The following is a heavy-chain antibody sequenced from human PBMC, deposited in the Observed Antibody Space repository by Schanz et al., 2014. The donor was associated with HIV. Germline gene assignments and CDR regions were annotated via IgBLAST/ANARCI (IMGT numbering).Heavy chain of an antibody. CDR2: INPNSGGT. CDR3: ARGPKWEGLMDV. D-gene: IGHD1-26*01. Sequence: QVQLVQSGAEVKKPGASVKVSCKASAYTFTGYYMHWIRQAPGQGLEWMGWINPNSGGTNYAQKFQGRVTMTRDTSINTAYMEVDSLKSEDTAVYYCARGPKWEGLMDVWGQGTTVIVSS. J-gene: IGHJ6*02. CDR1: AYTFTGYY. V-gene: IGHV1-2*02.